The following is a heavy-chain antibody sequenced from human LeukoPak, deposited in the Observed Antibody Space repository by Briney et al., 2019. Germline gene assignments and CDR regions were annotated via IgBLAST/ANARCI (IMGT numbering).Heavy chain of an antibody. J-gene: IGHJ4*02. CDR1: GGSISSYY. CDR3: ARVTGYRIEDYFDY. Sequence: SETLSLTCTVSGGSISSYYGSWIRQPPGKGLEWIGYIYYSGSTNYNPSLKSRVTISVETSKNEFSLKLRSVTAADTAVCYCARVTGYRIEDYFDYWGQGTLVTVSS. CDR2: IYYSGST. D-gene: IGHD6-13*01. V-gene: IGHV4-59*01.